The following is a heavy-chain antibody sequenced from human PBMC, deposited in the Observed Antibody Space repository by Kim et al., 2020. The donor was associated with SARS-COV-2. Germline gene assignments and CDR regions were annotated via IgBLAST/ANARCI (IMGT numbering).Heavy chain of an antibody. D-gene: IGHD6-13*01. J-gene: IGHJ4*02. CDR2: IIPIFGTA. Sequence: SVKVSCKASGGTFSSYAISWVRQAPGQGLEWMGGIIPIFGTANYAQKFQGRVTITADESTSTAYMELSSLRSEDTAVYYCARGRRQQLGSPWDYWGQGTLVTVSS. CDR3: ARGRRQQLGSPWDY. V-gene: IGHV1-69*13. CDR1: GGTFSSYA.